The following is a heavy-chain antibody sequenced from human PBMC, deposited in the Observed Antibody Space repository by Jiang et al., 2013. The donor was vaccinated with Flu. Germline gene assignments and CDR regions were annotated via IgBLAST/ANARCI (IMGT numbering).Heavy chain of an antibody. J-gene: IGHJ4*02. V-gene: IGHV1-69*04. CDR3: ARDPPPVSGPMTGYFDY. D-gene: IGHD3-10*01. CDR1: GGTFSSYT. CDR2: IIPILGIA. Sequence: GAEVKKPGSSVKVSCKASGGTFSSYTISWVRQAPGQGLEWMGRIIPILGIANYAQKFQGRVTITADKSTSTAYMELSSLRSEDTAVYYCARDPPPVSGPMTGYFDYWGQGTLVTVSS.